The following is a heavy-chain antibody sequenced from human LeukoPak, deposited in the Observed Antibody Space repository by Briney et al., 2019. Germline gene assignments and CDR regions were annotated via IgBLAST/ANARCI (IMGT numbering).Heavy chain of an antibody. V-gene: IGHV4-59*12. D-gene: IGHD5-18*01. CDR3: ARVADGKGYPFDY. Sequence: SETLSLTCTVSGGSISSYYWSWIRQPPGKGLEWIGYIYYSGSTNYNPSLKSRVTISVDTSKNQFSLKLSSVTAADTAVYYCARVADGKGYPFDYWGQGTLVTVSS. CDR1: GGSISSYY. J-gene: IGHJ4*02. CDR2: IYYSGST.